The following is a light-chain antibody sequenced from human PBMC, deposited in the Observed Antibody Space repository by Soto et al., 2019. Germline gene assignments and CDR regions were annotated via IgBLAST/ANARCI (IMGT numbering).Light chain of an antibody. CDR1: QSVSSSY. V-gene: IGKV3D-20*02. CDR3: QQRSNSIT. J-gene: IGKJ5*01. Sequence: EIVLTQSPGTLSLSPGERATLSCRASQSVSSSYLAWYQQKPGQAPRLLIYGASSRATGIPDRISGSGSGTDFTLTISSLEPEDFAVYYCQQRSNSITFGQGTRLEIK. CDR2: GAS.